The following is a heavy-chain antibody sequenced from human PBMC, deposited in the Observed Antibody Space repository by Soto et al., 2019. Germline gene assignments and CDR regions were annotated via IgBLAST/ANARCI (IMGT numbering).Heavy chain of an antibody. J-gene: IGHJ4*02. D-gene: IGHD2-2*01. CDR1: GYNFKNFC. CDR2: IDPSDSNI. V-gene: IGHV5-10-1*01. CDR3: ARRSPSSAGY. Sequence: PWESLKISCKGSGYNFKNFCITWVRQMPGKGLEWRGRIDPSDSNINYSPSVQGHITISADKSINTAYLQWDSLKASDTAMYYCARRSPSSAGYGGQGTLVTVSS.